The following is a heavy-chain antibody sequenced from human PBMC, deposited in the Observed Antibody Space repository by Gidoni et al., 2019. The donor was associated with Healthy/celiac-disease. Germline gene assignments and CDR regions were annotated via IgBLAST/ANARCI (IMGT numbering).Heavy chain of an antibody. J-gene: IGHJ6*03. CDR1: GYSFTSYW. V-gene: IGHV5-10-1*03. CDR2: IDPSDSYT. Sequence: EVQLVQSGAEVKKPGESLRISCKGSGYSFTSYWISWVRQMPGKGLEWMGRIDPSDSYTNYSPSFQGHVTISADKSISTAYLQWSSLKASDTAMYYCARTVLLWFGEWADYMDVWGKGTTVTVSS. D-gene: IGHD3-10*01. CDR3: ARTVLLWFGEWADYMDV.